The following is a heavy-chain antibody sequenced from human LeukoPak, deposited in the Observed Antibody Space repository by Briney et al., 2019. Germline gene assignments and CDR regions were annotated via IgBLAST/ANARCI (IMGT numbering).Heavy chain of an antibody. CDR2: IIPIFGTA. CDR3: ARARGYSYGPENYYYYYGMDV. D-gene: IGHD5-18*01. CDR1: GGTFSSYA. Sequence: ASVKVSCKASGGTFSSYAISWVRQAPGQGLEWMGGIIPIFGTANHAQKFQGRVTITADESTSTAYMELSSLRSEDTAVYYCARARGYSYGPENYYYYYGMDVWGQGTTVTVSS. V-gene: IGHV1-69*13. J-gene: IGHJ6*02.